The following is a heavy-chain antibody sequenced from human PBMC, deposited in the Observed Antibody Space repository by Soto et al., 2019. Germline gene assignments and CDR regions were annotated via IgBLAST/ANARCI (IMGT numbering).Heavy chain of an antibody. J-gene: IGHJ4*02. CDR1: GYTFTSYG. Sequence: GASVKVSCAACGYTFTSYGISWVRQAPGQGLEWMGWISAYNGNTNYAQKLQGRVTMTTDTSTSTAYMELRSLRSDDTAVYYCARDREDSSGYYREYYFDYWGQGTLVTVSS. V-gene: IGHV1-18*01. CDR3: ARDREDSSGYYREYYFDY. D-gene: IGHD3-22*01. CDR2: ISAYNGNT.